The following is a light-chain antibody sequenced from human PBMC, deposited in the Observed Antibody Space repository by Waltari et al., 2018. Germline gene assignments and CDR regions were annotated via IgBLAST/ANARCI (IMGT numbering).Light chain of an antibody. CDR2: GAS. Sequence: EIVLTQSPGTLSLSPGERATLSCRASQSVSSSYLAWYQQKPGQAPRLLIYGASSRATGIPDRFSGSGSVTDFTLTISRLEPEDFAAYYCQQYGSSSITFGQGTRLEIK. CDR3: QQYGSSSIT. V-gene: IGKV3-20*01. J-gene: IGKJ5*01. CDR1: QSVSSSY.